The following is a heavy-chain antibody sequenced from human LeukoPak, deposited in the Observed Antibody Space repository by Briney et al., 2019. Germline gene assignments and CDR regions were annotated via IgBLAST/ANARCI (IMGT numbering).Heavy chain of an antibody. CDR2: LYYSVTT. Sequence: SETLSLTCTVSGGSISYYYWCWIRQSPGKGLDWIGYLYYSVTTHYNPSLKSRVTISVDTSKNQFSLQLRSVTAADSAVYYCAREDPQTRVPEGMDVWGQGTTVTVSS. D-gene: IGHD4/OR15-4a*01. CDR1: GGSISYYY. V-gene: IGHV4-59*01. J-gene: IGHJ6*02. CDR3: AREDPQTRVPEGMDV.